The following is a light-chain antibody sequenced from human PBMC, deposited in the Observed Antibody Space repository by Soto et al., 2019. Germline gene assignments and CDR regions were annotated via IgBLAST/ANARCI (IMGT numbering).Light chain of an antibody. CDR3: QQYGSSPWT. J-gene: IGKJ1*01. CDR2: GAS. V-gene: IGKV3-20*01. CDR1: QSVTSNY. Sequence: EIVLTQSPGTLSLSPGERATLSCRASQSVTSNYFAWYQQKPGQAPRLLIYGASSRATGIPDTFSGGGSGTDFTLTISRLEPEDFAVYYCQQYGSSPWTFGQGTKVEIK.